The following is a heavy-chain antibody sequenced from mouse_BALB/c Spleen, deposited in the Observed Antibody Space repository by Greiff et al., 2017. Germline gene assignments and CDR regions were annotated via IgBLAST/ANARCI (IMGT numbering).Heavy chain of an antibody. V-gene: IGHV1-9*01. CDR2: ILPGSGST. J-gene: IGHJ1*01. D-gene: IGHD1-1*01. CDR3: ARGSPRWYFDV. CDR1: GYTFSSYW. Sequence: VQLQQSGAELMKPGASVKISCKATGYTFSSYWIEWVKQRPGHGLEWIGEILPGSGSTNYNEKFKGKATFTADTSSNTAYMQLSSLTAEDSAVYYCARGSPRWYFDVWGAGTTVTVSS.